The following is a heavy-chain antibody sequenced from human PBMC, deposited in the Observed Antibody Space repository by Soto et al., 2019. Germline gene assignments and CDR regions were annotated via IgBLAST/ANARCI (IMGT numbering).Heavy chain of an antibody. CDR2: IVRNSDYI. V-gene: IGHV3-21*01. CDR1: GFTFSSYS. D-gene: IGHD6-19*01. J-gene: IGHJ5*02. CDR3: ARSGSGIAVLRNNWFDP. Sequence: GGSLRLSCAASGFTFSSYSMSWVRQAPGKGLEWVSSIVRNSDYIYYADSVKGRFTISRDNAKNSLYLQMNSLRAEDTAVYYCARSGSGIAVLRNNWFDPWGQGTLVTVSS.